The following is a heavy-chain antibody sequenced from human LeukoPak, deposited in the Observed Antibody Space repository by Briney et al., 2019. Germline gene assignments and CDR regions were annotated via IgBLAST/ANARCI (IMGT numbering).Heavy chain of an antibody. CDR1: GFTFSSYE. CDR3: ARGPLPRYFDSSGYFNY. Sequence: PGGSLRLSCAASGFTFSSYEMNWVRQAPGKGQEWVAYISSSGSTIYYADSVKGRFTISRDNAKNSLYLQMNSLRAEDTAVYYCARGPLPRYFDSSGYFNYWGQGTLVTVSS. V-gene: IGHV3-48*03. D-gene: IGHD3-22*01. CDR2: ISSSGSTI. J-gene: IGHJ4*02.